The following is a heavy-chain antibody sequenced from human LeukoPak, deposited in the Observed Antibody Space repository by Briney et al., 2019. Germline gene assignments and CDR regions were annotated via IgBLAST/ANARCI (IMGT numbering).Heavy chain of an antibody. CDR3: ARETAGLDYGDYPTEFDY. CDR1: GYSFTSYW. V-gene: IGHV5-51*01. D-gene: IGHD4-17*01. Sequence: GESLKISCKGSGYSFTSYWIGWVRQMPGKGLEWMGIIYPGDSDTRYSPSFQGQVTISADKSISTAYLQWSSLKASDTAMYYCARETAGLDYGDYPTEFDYWGREPWSPSPQ. CDR2: IYPGDSDT. J-gene: IGHJ4*02.